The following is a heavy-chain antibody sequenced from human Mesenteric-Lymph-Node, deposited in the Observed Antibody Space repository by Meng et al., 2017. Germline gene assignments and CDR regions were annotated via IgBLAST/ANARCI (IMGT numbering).Heavy chain of an antibody. CDR2: ISYDGSNK. V-gene: IGHV3-30*19. CDR1: GFTFSSYG. Sequence: GESLKISCAASGFTFSSYGMHWVRQAPGKGLEWVAVISYDGSNKYYADSVKGRFTISRDNSKNTLYLQMNSLRAEDTAVYYCAKDPDPMSGRLLGRGYWGQGMLVTVSS. CDR3: AKDPDPMSGRLLGRGY. J-gene: IGHJ4*02. D-gene: IGHD1-26*01.